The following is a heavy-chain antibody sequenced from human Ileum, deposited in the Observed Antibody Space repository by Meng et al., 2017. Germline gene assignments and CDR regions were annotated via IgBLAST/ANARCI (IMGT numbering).Heavy chain of an antibody. CDR1: GYSFTNYG. Sequence: QVHLVQSGPEVRKPGASVKVSCQASGYSFTNYGINWVRQAPGKGLEWLGWTSTYNSNRNYAQSLQGRVTMTTDTSTTTAYMELRSLTFDDTAVYYGARGRHCSSTTCYLSDSWGQGTLVTVSS. J-gene: IGHJ4*02. V-gene: IGHV1-18*01. CDR2: TSTYNSNR. CDR3: ARGRHCSSTTCYLSDS. D-gene: IGHD2-2*01.